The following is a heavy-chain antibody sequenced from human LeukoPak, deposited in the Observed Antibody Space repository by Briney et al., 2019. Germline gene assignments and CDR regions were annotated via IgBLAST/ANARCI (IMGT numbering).Heavy chain of an antibody. CDR3: ARSPVGYYYGSGTRYYYYYMDV. D-gene: IGHD3-10*01. V-gene: IGHV3-23*01. J-gene: IGHJ6*03. CDR1: GFTFSSYG. CDR2: ISGSGGST. Sequence: GGTLRLSCAASGFTFSSYGMSWVRQAPGKGLEWVSAISGSGGSTYYADSVKGRFTISRDNSKNTLYLQMNSLRAEDTAVYYCARSPVGYYYGSGTRYYYYYMDVWGKGTTVTVSS.